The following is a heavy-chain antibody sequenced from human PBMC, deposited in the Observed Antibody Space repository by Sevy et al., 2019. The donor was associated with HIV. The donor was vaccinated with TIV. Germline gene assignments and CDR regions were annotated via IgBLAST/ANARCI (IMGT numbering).Heavy chain of an antibody. CDR3: TTDRLLWFGEVPQGY. D-gene: IGHD3-10*01. V-gene: IGHV3-15*01. J-gene: IGHJ4*02. CDR1: GFTFSNAW. CDR2: IKSKTDGGTT. Sequence: GGSLRLSCAASGFTFSNAWMSWVRQAPGKGLEWVGRIKSKTDGGTTDDAAPVKGRFTISRDDSKNTLYLQMNSLKTEDTAVYYCTTDRLLWFGEVPQGYWGQGTLVTVSS.